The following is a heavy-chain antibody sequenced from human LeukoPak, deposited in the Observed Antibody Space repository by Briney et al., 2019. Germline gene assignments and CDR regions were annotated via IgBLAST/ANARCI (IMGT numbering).Heavy chain of an antibody. J-gene: IGHJ4*02. D-gene: IGHD6-6*01. CDR2: ISAYNGNT. V-gene: IGHV1-18*04. CDR3: ALASSSSGGFDY. CDR1: GNTFTSYY. Sequence: EASVKVSCKASGNTFTSYYMHWVRQAPGQGLEWMGWISAYNGNTNYAQKLQGRVTMTTDTSTSTAYMELRSLRSDDTAVYYCALASSSSGGFDYWGQGTLVTVSS.